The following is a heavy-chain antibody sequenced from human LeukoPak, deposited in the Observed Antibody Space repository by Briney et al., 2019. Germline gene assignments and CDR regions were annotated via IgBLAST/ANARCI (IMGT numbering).Heavy chain of an antibody. CDR3: ARGTGSSGWYVDY. D-gene: IGHD6-19*01. Sequence: ASVKVSFKASGYTFTTYGISWVRQAPGQGLEWMGWISTYNYNTNYAQKFQGRVTMTTDTSTTTVYMELRSLRSDDTAVYYCARGTGSSGWYVDYWGQGTLVTVSS. V-gene: IGHV1-18*01. J-gene: IGHJ4*02. CDR2: ISTYNYNT. CDR1: GYTFTTYG.